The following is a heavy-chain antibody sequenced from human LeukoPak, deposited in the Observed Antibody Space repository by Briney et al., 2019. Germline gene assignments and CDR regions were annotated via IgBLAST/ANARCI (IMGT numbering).Heavy chain of an antibody. Sequence: SETLSLTCTVSGGSMNTFHWSWIRQSAGKGLEWIGRIYSSGSTNYNPSLKSRVTMSVDTSKNQFSLKLSSVTAADTAVYYCARGYSSGWRSYYYYIDVWGKGTTVTISS. J-gene: IGHJ6*03. CDR3: ARGYSSGWRSYYYYIDV. CDR1: GGSMNTFH. CDR2: IYSSGST. V-gene: IGHV4-4*07. D-gene: IGHD6-19*01.